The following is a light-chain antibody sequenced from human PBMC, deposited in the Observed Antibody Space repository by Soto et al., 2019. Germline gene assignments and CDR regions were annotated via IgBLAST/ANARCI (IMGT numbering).Light chain of an antibody. V-gene: IGLV1-40*01. J-gene: IGLJ7*01. CDR2: GNS. CDR3: QSYDSSLSGGV. Sequence: QSVLTQPPSVSGAPGQRVTISCTGSSSNIGAGYDVHWYQQLVGTAPKLLISGNSNRPSGVPDRFSGSKSGSSGSLAITGLQAEDEADYYCQSYDSSLSGGVFGGGTQLTVL. CDR1: SSNIGAGYD.